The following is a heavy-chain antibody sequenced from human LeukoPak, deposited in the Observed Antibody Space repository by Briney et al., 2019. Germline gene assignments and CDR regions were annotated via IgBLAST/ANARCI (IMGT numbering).Heavy chain of an antibody. V-gene: IGHV3-72*01. CDR1: GLIFSDSH. J-gene: IGHJ4*02. CDR2: IRSKVNSYTT. CDR3: TTMYY. D-gene: IGHD1-14*01. Sequence: GGSLRLSCAVSGLIFSDSHMNWVRQAPGKGLEWVGRIRSKVNSYTTEYAAPVKGRFTISRDDSKNSLYLQMNSLKVEDTAVYYCTTMYYWGQGTLVTVSS.